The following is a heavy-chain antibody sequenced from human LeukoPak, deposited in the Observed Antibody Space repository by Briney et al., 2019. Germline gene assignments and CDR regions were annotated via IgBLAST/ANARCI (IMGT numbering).Heavy chain of an antibody. D-gene: IGHD5-18*01. J-gene: IGHJ4*02. CDR2: IKQDGSEK. CDR1: GFTFSSYW. CDR3: ARVPPGSYGSGIDY. V-gene: IGHV3-7*03. Sequence: GGSLRLSCAASGFTFSSYWMSWVRQAPGKGLKWVANIKQDGSEKYYVDSVKGRFTISRDNAKNSLYLQMNSLRAEDAAVYYCARVPPGSYGSGIDYWGQGTLVTVSS.